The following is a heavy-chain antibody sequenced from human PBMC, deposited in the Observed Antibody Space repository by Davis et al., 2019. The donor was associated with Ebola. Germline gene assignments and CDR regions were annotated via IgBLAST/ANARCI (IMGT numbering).Heavy chain of an antibody. V-gene: IGHV3-7*01. CDR3: ARRSEEELDY. CDR1: RFAFSDYW. J-gene: IGHJ4*02. Sequence: GESLKISCAASRFAFSDYWMSWVRQAPGKGLEWVADIKEDGSEKYYVDSVKGRFAISRDNAKNSLYLQMNSLRDEDTAVYYCARRSEEELDYWGQGTLVTVSS. D-gene: IGHD1-7*01. CDR2: IKEDGSEK.